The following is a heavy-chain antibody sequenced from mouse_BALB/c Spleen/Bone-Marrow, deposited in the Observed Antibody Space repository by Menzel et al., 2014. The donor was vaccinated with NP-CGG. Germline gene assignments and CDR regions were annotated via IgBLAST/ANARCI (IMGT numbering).Heavy chain of an antibody. CDR2: ISYSGST. CDR3: AYYRYDYYAMDY. D-gene: IGHD2-14*01. CDR1: GYSITSDYA. J-gene: IGHJ4*01. V-gene: IGHV3-2*02. Sequence: LQQSGPGLVKPSQSLSLTCTVTGYSITSDYAWNWIRQFPGNKLEWMGYISYSGSTSYNPSLKSRTSITRDTSKNQFFLQLNSVTTEDTATYYCAYYRYDYYAMDYWGQGTSVTVSS.